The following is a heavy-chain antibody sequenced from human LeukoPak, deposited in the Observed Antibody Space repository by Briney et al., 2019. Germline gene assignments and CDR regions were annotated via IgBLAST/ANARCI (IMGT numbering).Heavy chain of an antibody. Sequence: GGSLRLSCAASGFIFSSYAMHWVRQAPGKGLEWVAVISYDGNNKHYADSVKGRFTISRDNSKNTLYLQMNSLRAEDTAVYYCAKDAELGYCSSTSCYDAFDIWGQGTMVTVSS. CDR1: GFIFSSYA. CDR2: ISYDGNNK. V-gene: IGHV3-30*04. J-gene: IGHJ3*02. D-gene: IGHD2-2*01. CDR3: AKDAELGYCSSTSCYDAFDI.